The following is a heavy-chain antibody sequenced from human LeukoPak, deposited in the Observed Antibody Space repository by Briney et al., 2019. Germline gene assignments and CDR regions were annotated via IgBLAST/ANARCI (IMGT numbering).Heavy chain of an antibody. J-gene: IGHJ4*02. CDR2: ISSSGDTT. V-gene: IGHV3-48*04. CDR3: ARDLGVDYYDSSGLDY. D-gene: IGHD3-22*01. Sequence: GGSLRLSCAASGFTFSTYGMSWVRQAPGKGLEWLSHISSSGDTTYYADSVRGRFTISRDNAKKSLYLQMSSLRAEDTAVYYCARDLGVDYYDSSGLDYWGQGTLVTVSS. CDR1: GFTFSTYG.